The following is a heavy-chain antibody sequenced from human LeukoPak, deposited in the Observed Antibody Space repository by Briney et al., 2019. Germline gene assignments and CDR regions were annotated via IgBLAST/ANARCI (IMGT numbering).Heavy chain of an antibody. D-gene: IGHD6-25*01. Sequence: GGALRLSCAASGFTFSSYGMHWVRQAPGTGLEWVAVITYEGGSKHDVDSVKGRLTISRDNSKDTVYVEMNSLSAEDRAVYSGANLGIAAAGRPYWFDPWGQGTLVTVSS. CDR2: ITYEGGSK. CDR3: ANLGIAAAGRPYWFDP. CDR1: GFTFSSYG. J-gene: IGHJ5*02. V-gene: IGHV3-30*18.